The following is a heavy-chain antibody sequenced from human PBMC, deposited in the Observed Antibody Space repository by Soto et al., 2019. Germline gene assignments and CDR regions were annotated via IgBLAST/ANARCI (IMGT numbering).Heavy chain of an antibody. J-gene: IGHJ4*02. CDR2: ISAGGSDT. CDR3: ASVPIWCGSSSCYTEGFDS. D-gene: IGHD2-2*01. V-gene: IGHV3-23*01. Sequence: PGGSLRLSCVASGFVFSDYAMSWVRQAPGKGLEWVSAISAGGSDTYYADSGKGRFTVSRVNSESTLYLQMNTLRAEDTAIYDCASVPIWCGSSSCYTEGFDSWGQGTLVTVSS. CDR1: GFVFSDYA.